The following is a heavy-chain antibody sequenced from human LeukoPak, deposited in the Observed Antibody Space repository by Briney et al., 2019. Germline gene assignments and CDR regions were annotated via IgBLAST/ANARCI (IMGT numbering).Heavy chain of an antibody. CDR2: RSKWYN. V-gene: IGHV6-1*01. D-gene: IGHD1-14*01. J-gene: IGHJ4*02. Sequence: SQTLSLTCAVSGDSVSSKNGAWNWIRHYRSKWYNDYAESMEGRMTISQDTSKNQYSLHLNSVTPDDTAVYYCARDFGTTGWHTFDYWGQGTLVTVSS. CDR3: ARDFGTTGWHTFDY. CDR1: GDSVSSKNGA.